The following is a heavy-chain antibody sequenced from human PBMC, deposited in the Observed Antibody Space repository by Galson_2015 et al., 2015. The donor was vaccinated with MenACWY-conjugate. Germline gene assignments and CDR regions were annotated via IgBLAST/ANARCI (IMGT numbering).Heavy chain of an antibody. V-gene: IGHV3-33*01. CDR2: IWSNGINN. J-gene: IGHJ3*02. D-gene: IGHD3-10*01. CDR3: ARERGPYDAFDI. CDR1: GFTLSSCG. Sequence: SLRLSCAASGFTLSSCGMYWVRQAPGKGLEWLAVIWSNGINNYYADSVKGRFTISRDDSKHSLLLQMNSLRVDDTAVYYCARERGPYDAFDIWGQGTMVTVSS.